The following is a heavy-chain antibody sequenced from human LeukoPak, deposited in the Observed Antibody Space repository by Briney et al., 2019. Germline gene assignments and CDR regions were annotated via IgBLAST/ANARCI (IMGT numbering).Heavy chain of an antibody. CDR2: LSFDGSQM. J-gene: IGHJ5*02. D-gene: IGHD1-1*01. CDR3: ARDTSSVPHSVNWANNRFDP. Sequence: GGSLRLSCAASGFAFSSSAMHWVRQSPGKGLEWPAILSFDGSQMYYADSVKGRFTLSRDNSKNTLYLQIHSLRFDDTAIYYCARDTSSVPHSVNWANNRFDPWGQGTLVTVSS. V-gene: IGHV3-30*03. CDR1: GFAFSSSA.